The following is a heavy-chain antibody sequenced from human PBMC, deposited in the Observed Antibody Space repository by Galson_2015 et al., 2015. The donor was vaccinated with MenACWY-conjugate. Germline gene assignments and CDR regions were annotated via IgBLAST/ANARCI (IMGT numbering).Heavy chain of an antibody. Sequence: SLRLSCAASGFTFSDYGMHWVRQAPGKGLEEVSIISRDGSSIYSVDPVKGRFTISRDNPKNPLYLQMTSLRTDDTAIYYCVKALGVASLRGSFDSWGQGILVTVSS. J-gene: IGHJ4*02. CDR2: ISRDGSSI. CDR3: VKALGVASLRGSFDS. D-gene: IGHD4-23*01. V-gene: IGHV3-64D*06. CDR1: GFTFSDYG.